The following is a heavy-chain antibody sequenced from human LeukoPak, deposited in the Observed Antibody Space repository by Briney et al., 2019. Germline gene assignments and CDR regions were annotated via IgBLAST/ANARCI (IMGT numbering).Heavy chain of an antibody. CDR2: IYYSGTT. D-gene: IGHD6-6*01. J-gene: IGHJ4*02. Sequence: SETLSLTCTVSGGSINSYYWSWIRQPPGKGLEWIGYIYYSGTTNYNPSLKSRVTISVDASKNQFSLKLSSVTAADTAVYYCATELVWGYFDHWGQGTLVTVSS. V-gene: IGHV4-59*12. CDR3: ATELVWGYFDH. CDR1: GGSINSYY.